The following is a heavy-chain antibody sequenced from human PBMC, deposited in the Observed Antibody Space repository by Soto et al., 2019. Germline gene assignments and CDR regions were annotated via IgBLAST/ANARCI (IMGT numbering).Heavy chain of an antibody. Sequence: QVQLVESGGGVVQPGRSLRLSCAASGFTFSSYGMHWVRQAPGKGLEWVAVISYDGSNKYYADSVKGRFTISRDNSKNTLYPQMNRLRAEDKAVYYCAKDWDIVVVTAIRYGMDVWGQGTTVTVSS. CDR3: AKDWDIVVVTAIRYGMDV. CDR2: ISYDGSNK. CDR1: GFTFSSYG. V-gene: IGHV3-30*18. D-gene: IGHD2-21*02. J-gene: IGHJ6*02.